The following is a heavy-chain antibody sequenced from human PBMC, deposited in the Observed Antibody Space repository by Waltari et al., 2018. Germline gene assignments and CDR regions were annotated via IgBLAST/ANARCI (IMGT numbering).Heavy chain of an antibody. CDR2: ISGSGGST. Sequence: EVQLVESGGGLVQPGGSLRLSCAASGFTFSSYAMSWVRQAPGKGLEWVSAISGSGGSTYYADSVKGWFTISRDNSKNTLYLQMNSLRAEDTAVYYCAKGPGGGVVLSYWYFDLWGRGTLVTVSS. D-gene: IGHD3-3*01. J-gene: IGHJ2*01. CDR3: AKGPGGGVVLSYWYFDL. CDR1: GFTFSSYA. V-gene: IGHV3-23*04.